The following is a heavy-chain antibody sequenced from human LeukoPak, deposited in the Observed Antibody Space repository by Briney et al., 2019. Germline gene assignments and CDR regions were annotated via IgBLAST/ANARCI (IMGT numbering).Heavy chain of an antibody. J-gene: IGHJ4*02. V-gene: IGHV3-21*04. CDR2: ISSSSTYI. Sequence: PGGSLRLSCAASGFTFSSYSMNWVRQAPGKGLEWVSSISSSSTYIYYADSVKGRFTISRDNSKNTLYLQMNSLRAEDTAVYYCARRAGAYSHPYDYWGQGTLVTVSS. D-gene: IGHD4/OR15-4a*01. CDR3: ARRAGAYSHPYDY. CDR1: GFTFSSYS.